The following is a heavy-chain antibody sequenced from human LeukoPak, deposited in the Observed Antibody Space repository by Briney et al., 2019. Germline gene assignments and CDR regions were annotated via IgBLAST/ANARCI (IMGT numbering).Heavy chain of an antibody. Sequence: PGGSLRLSCTASGFTFSSYAMSWVRQAPGKGLEWVSAITGTGATTYYADSVKGRFTISRDNSKNTLYLQMNSLRAEDTAVYYCASDSYSPEYFQHWGQGTLVTVSS. J-gene: IGHJ1*01. CDR1: GFTFSSYA. CDR3: ASDSYSPEYFQH. CDR2: ITGTGATT. V-gene: IGHV3-23*01. D-gene: IGHD2-21*02.